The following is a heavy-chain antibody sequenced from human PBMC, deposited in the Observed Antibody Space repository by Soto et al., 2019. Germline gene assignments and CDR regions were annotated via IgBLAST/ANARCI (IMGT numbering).Heavy chain of an antibody. D-gene: IGHD2-21*01. Sequence: EVQLVESGGGLVQPGESLRLSCAASGLTFRSYWMHWVRQAPGKGLVWVSRINTDGSVAMYVDSVKGRFTISRDNAMNTLTRHMNSLRAEVTAVSYCVRDMLLWRLDAWGQGNLVTVSS. CDR2: INTDGSVA. CDR1: GLTFRSYW. J-gene: IGHJ5*02. V-gene: IGHV3-74*03. CDR3: VRDMLLWRLDA.